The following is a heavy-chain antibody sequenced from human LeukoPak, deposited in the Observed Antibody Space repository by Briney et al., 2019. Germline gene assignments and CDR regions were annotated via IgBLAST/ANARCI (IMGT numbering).Heavy chain of an antibody. V-gene: IGHV4-39*01. CDR2: IYYSGST. Sequence: SETLSLTCTVSGGSISSSTYYWGWIRQPPGKGLEWIGSIYYSGSTYYNPSLKSRVTISVDTSKNQFSLKLRSVTAADTAVYYCARTGGAIGYYYYHMDVWGKGTTVTVSS. CDR1: GGSISSSTYY. J-gene: IGHJ6*03. D-gene: IGHD3-10*01. CDR3: ARTGGAIGYYYYHMDV.